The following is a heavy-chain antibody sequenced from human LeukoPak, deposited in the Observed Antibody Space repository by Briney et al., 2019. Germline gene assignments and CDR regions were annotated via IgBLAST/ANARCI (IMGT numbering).Heavy chain of an antibody. CDR2: INHSGST. CDR3: ARGLPYYYDSSGYLFDY. CDR1: GGSFSGYY. D-gene: IGHD3-22*01. V-gene: IGHV4-34*01. J-gene: IGHJ4*02. Sequence: SETLSLTCAVYGGSFSGYYWSWICQPPGKGLEWIGEINHSGSTNYNPSLKSRVTMSVDTSKNQFSLKLSSVTAADTAVYYCARGLPYYYDSSGYLFDYWGQGTLVTVSS.